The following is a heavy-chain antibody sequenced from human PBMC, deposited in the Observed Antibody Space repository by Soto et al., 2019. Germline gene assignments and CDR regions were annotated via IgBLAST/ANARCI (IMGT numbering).Heavy chain of an antibody. D-gene: IGHD6-13*01. CDR2: IVVGSGNT. V-gene: IGHV1-58*01. CDR3: AAAAPIAAAGPDSYYYYGMDV. CDR1: GFTFTSSA. Sequence: GASVKVSCKASGFTFTSSAVRWVRQARGQRLEWIGWIVVGSGNTNYAQKFQERVTITRDMSTSTAYMELSSLRSEDTAVYYCAAAAPIAAAGPDSYYYYGMDVWGQGXTVTVYS. J-gene: IGHJ6*02.